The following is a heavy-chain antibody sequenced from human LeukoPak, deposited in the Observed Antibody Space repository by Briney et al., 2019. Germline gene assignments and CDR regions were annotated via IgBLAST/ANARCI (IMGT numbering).Heavy chain of an antibody. D-gene: IGHD6-6*01. Sequence: GGSLRLSCAASGFTFSSYSMNWVRQAPGKGLEWVANIKQGGTEKYYVDSVKGRFTISRDNAKNSLYLQMNSLRAEDTAVYYCAKDLQYRPLPYYFDYWGQGTLVTVSS. V-gene: IGHV3-7*01. CDR2: IKQGGTEK. CDR3: AKDLQYRPLPYYFDY. J-gene: IGHJ4*02. CDR1: GFTFSSYS.